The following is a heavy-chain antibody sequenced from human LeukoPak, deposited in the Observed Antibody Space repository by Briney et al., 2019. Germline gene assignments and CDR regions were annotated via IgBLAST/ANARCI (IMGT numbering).Heavy chain of an antibody. J-gene: IGHJ4*02. CDR3: ASEAYCSGGSCSLHRVAS. CDR2: TDTNSGGT. CDR1: GYTFTAYY. D-gene: IGHD2-15*01. V-gene: IGHV1-2*02. Sequence: ASVKVSCKASGYTFTAYYMHWVRQAPGQGLEWMGWTDTNSGGTNYAQKFQGRVTITRDTSIGTAYMELSSLISDDTAVYYCASEAYCSGGSCSLHRVASWGQGTLVTVSS.